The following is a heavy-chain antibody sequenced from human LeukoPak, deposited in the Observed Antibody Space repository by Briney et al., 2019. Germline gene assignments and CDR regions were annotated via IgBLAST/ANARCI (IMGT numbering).Heavy chain of an antibody. V-gene: IGHV4-4*07. CDR2: IYTSGST. D-gene: IGHD6-6*01. Sequence: PSETLSLTCTVSGGSISSYHWSWIRQPAGKGLGWIGRIYTSGSTNYNPSLKSRVTISVDKSKNQFSLKLSSVTAADTAVYYCARSYQLLLDVWGKGTTVTVSS. J-gene: IGHJ6*04. CDR3: ARSYQLLLDV. CDR1: GGSISSYH.